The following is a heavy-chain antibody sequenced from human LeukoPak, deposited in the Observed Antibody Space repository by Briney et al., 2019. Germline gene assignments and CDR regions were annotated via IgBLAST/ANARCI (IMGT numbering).Heavy chain of an antibody. CDR3: ARSNGDYPYAFDY. V-gene: IGHV4-59*01. D-gene: IGHD4-17*01. CDR1: AGSISNYF. Sequence: SETLSLTCTVSAGSISNYFWNWIRQPPGKGLEWIGYIHSSGSTNYNPSLKSRLTMSVDTSKNQFSLKLRSVTAADTAVYYCARSNGDYPYAFDYWGQGILVTVSS. CDR2: IHSSGST. J-gene: IGHJ4*02.